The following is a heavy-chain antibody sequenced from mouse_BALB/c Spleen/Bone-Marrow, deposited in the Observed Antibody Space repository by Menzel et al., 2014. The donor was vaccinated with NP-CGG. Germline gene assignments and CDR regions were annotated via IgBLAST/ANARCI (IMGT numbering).Heavy chain of an antibody. V-gene: IGHV1S81*02. D-gene: IGHD1-1*01. CDR3: ARRRRTIVATDC. Sequence: VQLQQSGAELVKPGASVKLSCKASGHTFTSYWMHWVKQRPGQGLEWIGEINPSNGRTNYNEKLKSKATLTVDKSSSTAYMQLSSMTFEDTAVYYGARRRRTIVATDCRGQGTTLTVPS. CDR1: GHTFTSYW. CDR2: INPSNGRT. J-gene: IGHJ2*01.